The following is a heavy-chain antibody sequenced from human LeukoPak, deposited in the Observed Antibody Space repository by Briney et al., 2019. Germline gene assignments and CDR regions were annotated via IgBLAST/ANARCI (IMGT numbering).Heavy chain of an antibody. J-gene: IGHJ4*02. Sequence: PGGSLRLSCAASGFTFRNHWMHWVRHAPGKGLVWVSRIKGDGTSTIYADSVKGRFTISRDNAKNTVYLQMNSLKDEDTGVYYCARDAAGLDYWGQGTLVTVSS. CDR2: IKGDGTST. CDR3: ARDAAGLDY. D-gene: IGHD1-14*01. V-gene: IGHV3-74*01. CDR1: GFTFRNHW.